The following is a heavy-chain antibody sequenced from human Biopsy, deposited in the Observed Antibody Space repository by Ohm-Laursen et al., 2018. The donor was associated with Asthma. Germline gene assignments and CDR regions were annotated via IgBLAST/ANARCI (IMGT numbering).Heavy chain of an antibody. V-gene: IGHV1-69*01. CDR3: ARGYSGTDRIVYYYSGMDV. D-gene: IGHD5-12*01. J-gene: IGHJ6*02. CDR2: LIPVLGTA. Sequence: GSSVKVSCKASGDSLGSFINYAISWVRQAPRQGLEWMGGLIPVLGTADYAPMFEGRVTITADESTSTAYLELTSLRFEDTAVYYCARGYSGTDRIVYYYSGMDVWGQGTAVNVSS. CDR1: GDSLGSFINYA.